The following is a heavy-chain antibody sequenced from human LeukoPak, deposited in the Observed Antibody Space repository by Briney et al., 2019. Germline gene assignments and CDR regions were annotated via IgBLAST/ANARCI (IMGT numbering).Heavy chain of an antibody. Sequence: GGSLRLSCAASGFTFDDYAMHWVRQAPGEGLEWVSGISWNSVAIGYTDSVKGRFTISRDNAKNSLDLQMNSLRAEDTALYYCAKGRTWYYFDDWGQGTLVTVSS. V-gene: IGHV3-9*01. CDR1: GFTFDDYA. CDR3: AKGRTWYYFDD. CDR2: ISWNSVAI. D-gene: IGHD6-13*01. J-gene: IGHJ4*02.